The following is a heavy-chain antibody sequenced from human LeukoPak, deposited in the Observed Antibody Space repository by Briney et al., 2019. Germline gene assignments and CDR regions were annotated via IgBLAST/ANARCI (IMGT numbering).Heavy chain of an antibody. CDR1: GFTFSSYG. D-gene: IGHD3-10*01. V-gene: IGHV3-30*18. CDR3: AKDAFYGSGPGI. J-gene: IGHJ3*02. CDR2: ISYDGSNK. Sequence: GRSLRLSCAASGFTFSSYGMHWVRQAPGKGLEWLAVISYDGSNKYYADSVKGRFTISRDNSKNTLYLQMNSLRAEDTAVYYCAKDAFYGSGPGIWGQGTMVTVSS.